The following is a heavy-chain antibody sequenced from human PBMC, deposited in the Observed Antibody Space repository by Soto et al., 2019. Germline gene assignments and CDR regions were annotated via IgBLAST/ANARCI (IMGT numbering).Heavy chain of an antibody. V-gene: IGHV3-66*01. CDR2: IYSDGGT. CDR3: ATRMTTAPY. Sequence: GGSLRLSCAASGFTVSNNYLSWVRQAPGKGLQWVSLIYSDGGTDYAESVKDRFTISRDNSKNTLYLQMNSLKAEDTAIYYCATRMTTAPYWGQGTLVTVSS. J-gene: IGHJ4*02. D-gene: IGHD4-17*01. CDR1: GFTVSNNY.